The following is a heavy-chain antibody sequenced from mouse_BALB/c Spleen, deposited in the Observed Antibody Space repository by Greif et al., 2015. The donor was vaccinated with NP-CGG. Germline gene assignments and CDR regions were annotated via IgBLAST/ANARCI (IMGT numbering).Heavy chain of an antibody. D-gene: IGHD1-1*01. CDR2: INPSTGYT. Sequence: QVQLQQSGAELAKPGASVKMSCKASGYTFTSYWMHWVKQRPGQGLEWIGYINPSTGYTEYNQKFKDKATLTADKSSSTAYMQLSNLTSEDSAVYYCANALYYYGSSDYAMDYWGQGTSVTVSS. CDR3: ANALYYYGSSDYAMDY. V-gene: IGHV1-7*01. CDR1: GYTFTSYW. J-gene: IGHJ4*01.